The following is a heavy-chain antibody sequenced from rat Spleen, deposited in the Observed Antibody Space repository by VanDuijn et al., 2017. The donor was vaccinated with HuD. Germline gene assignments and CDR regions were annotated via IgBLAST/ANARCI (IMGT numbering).Heavy chain of an antibody. CDR2: ISTGGGNT. D-gene: IGHD1-1*01. Sequence: EVQLVETGGGLVQPGRSLKLSCVASGFTFNRYWMYWVRQAPGKGLEWVASISTGGGNTNYRDSVKGRFTISRDSATNTQYLQMDSLRSEDTATYYCARHQDYYSGGGWFAYWGQGTLVTVSS. V-gene: IGHV5S13*01. J-gene: IGHJ3*01. CDR3: ARHQDYYSGGGWFAY. CDR1: GFTFNRYW.